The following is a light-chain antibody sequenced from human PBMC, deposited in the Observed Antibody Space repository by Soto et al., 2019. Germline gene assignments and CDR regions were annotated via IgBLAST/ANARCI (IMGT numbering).Light chain of an antibody. CDR3: QAWDSSTVV. V-gene: IGLV3-1*01. CDR1: KLGNKY. Sequence: SYELTQPPSVSVSPGQTASITCSGDKLGNKYACWYQQKPGQSPVLVIYQDNKRPSGISERFSGSNSGNTATLTISGTQAMDEADYYCQAWDSSTVVICGGTKLTVL. CDR2: QDN. J-gene: IGLJ2*01.